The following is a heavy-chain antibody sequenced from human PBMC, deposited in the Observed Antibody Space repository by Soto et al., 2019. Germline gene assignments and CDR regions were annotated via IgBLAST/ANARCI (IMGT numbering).Heavy chain of an antibody. CDR3: AKYIVDCSNCICNRCFDL. D-gene: IGHD2-21*01. V-gene: IGHV3-23*01. CDR2: IGDRGGVT. CDR1: GFTFSVYP. J-gene: IGHJ2*01. Sequence: EVQLLESGGGVVRPGGSLRLSCAASGFTFSVYPMAWVRQAPGKGLEWVSSIGDRGGVTYYADSVKGRFTISRDNSQNTLFLQMNILRAEDTAVYYCAKYIVDCSNCICNRCFDLWGRGTLVTVSS.